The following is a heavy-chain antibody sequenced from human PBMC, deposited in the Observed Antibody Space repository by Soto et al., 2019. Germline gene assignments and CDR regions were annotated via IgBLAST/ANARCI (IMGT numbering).Heavy chain of an antibody. CDR3: ARDIVATICDVPSFDY. J-gene: IGHJ4*02. Sequence: SETLSLTCTVSGGSISSSSYYWGWIRQPPGKGLEWIGSIYYSGSTYYNPSLKSRVTISVDTSKNQFSLKLSSVTAADTAVYYCARDIVATICDVPSFDYWGQGTLVTVSS. D-gene: IGHD5-12*01. CDR1: GGSISSSSYY. V-gene: IGHV4-39*02. CDR2: IYYSGST.